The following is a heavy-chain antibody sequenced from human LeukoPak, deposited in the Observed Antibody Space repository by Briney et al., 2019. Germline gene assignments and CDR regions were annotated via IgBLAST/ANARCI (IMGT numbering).Heavy chain of an antibody. CDR1: GYTFTGYY. J-gene: IGHJ4*02. D-gene: IGHD3-10*01. V-gene: IGHV1-2*02. CDR3: APTAPYGSVICYYFDY. CDR2: INPNSGDT. Sequence: ASVKVSCKASGYTFTGYYMHWVRQAPGQGLEWMGWINPNSGDTNYAQKFQGRVTMTRDTSISTAYMELSRLRSDDTAVYYCAPTAPYGSVICYYFDYWGQGTLVTVSS.